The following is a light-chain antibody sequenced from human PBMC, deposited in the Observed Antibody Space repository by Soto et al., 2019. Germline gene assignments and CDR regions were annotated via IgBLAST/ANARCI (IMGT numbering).Light chain of an antibody. CDR1: QGIANY. CDR3: QKYNSAPFT. V-gene: IGKV1-27*01. Sequence: DILMTQSPSSLSASVGDRVTITCRASQGIANYLAWYQQKPGKPPKLLIYGATTLQSGVPSRFSGSGSATEFTLAIVSLQPDDVATYYCQKYNSAPFTVGPGTKVDIK. J-gene: IGKJ3*01. CDR2: GAT.